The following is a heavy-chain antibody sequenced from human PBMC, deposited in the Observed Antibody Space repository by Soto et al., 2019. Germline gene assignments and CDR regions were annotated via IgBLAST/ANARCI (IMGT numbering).Heavy chain of an antibody. Sequence: QIALKESGPTLVKPTQTLTLTCTFSGFSITGNGEGVGWIRQPPGKALEWLALIYWADDKRYSPSLRNRLTITLDNSKDQVILTMTDMGPADTATYYCAHGYVQSLATFHYFDSWGQGTQVTVSS. CDR1: GFSITGNGEG. V-gene: IGHV2-5*02. CDR2: IYWADDK. J-gene: IGHJ4*02. D-gene: IGHD2-2*01. CDR3: AHGYVQSLATFHYFDS.